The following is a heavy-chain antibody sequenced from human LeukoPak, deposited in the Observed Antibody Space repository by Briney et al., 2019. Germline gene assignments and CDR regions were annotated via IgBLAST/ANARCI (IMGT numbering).Heavy chain of an antibody. J-gene: IGHJ4*02. CDR1: NYTFTSYG. Sequence: ASVKVSCKASNYTFTSYGISWVRQAPGQGLEWVAWINAYNGDTNYAQKFQDTAPLTTYTSESTAYMPMTSLRSADTALYYCARDRPGVWFDYWSQGTLLTVHS. CDR3: ARDRPGVWFDY. V-gene: IGHV1-18*01. CDR2: INAYNGDT. D-gene: IGHD6-6*01.